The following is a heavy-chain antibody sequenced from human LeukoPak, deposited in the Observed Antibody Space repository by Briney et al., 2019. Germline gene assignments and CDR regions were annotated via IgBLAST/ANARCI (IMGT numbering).Heavy chain of an antibody. V-gene: IGHV3-30*01. Sequence: QAGGSLLLSCAASGFTFSTYAMHWVRQARGKGLEWVSLISSGGTDEYYADSVKGRFTISRDNSKNTLYLQLNSLRAEDTAVYYCARDSTYYYDSGSSGPHYFDNWGQGTLVTVSS. CDR2: ISSGGTDE. CDR1: GFTFSTYA. J-gene: IGHJ4*02. CDR3: ARDSTYYYDSGSSGPHYFDN. D-gene: IGHD3-10*01.